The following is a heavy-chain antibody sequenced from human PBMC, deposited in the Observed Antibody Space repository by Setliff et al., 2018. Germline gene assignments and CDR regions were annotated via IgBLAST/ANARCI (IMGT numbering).Heavy chain of an antibody. Sequence: PSETLSLTCTVSGASLSSGTCYWGWIRQPPGKGLEWIGRIYYRGDTYYNASLKGRLTISVDTAQNQFSLRLTSVTAADTAVYYCARTGTYRYFDYWGQGALVTVSS. V-gene: IGHV4-39*01. D-gene: IGHD1-1*01. CDR3: ARTGTYRYFDY. J-gene: IGHJ4*02. CDR1: GASLSSGTCY. CDR2: IYYRGDT.